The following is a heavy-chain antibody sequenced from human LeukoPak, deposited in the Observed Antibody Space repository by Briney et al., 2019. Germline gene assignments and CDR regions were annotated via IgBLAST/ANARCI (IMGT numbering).Heavy chain of an antibody. D-gene: IGHD3-22*01. V-gene: IGHV1-69*13. CDR3: ARGGYYYDSSGYIDAFVI. CDR1: GGTFSSYA. Sequence: SVKVSCKAFGGTFSSYAISWVRQAPGQGLELMGGIIPIFGTANYAQKFQGRVKITVDESTCTAYMELSSLSSEDTAVYYCARGGYYYDSSGYIDAFVIWGQGTMVTVSS. J-gene: IGHJ3*02. CDR2: IIPIFGTA.